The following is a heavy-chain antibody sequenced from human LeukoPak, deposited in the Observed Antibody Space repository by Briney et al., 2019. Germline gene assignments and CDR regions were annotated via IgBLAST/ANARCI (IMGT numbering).Heavy chain of an antibody. CDR1: GFTFSSYG. CDR2: IWYDGSNK. D-gene: IGHD6-19*01. V-gene: IGHV3-33*01. CDR3: AGSIAVAGTIDN. J-gene: IGHJ4*01. Sequence: GGSLRLSCAASGFTFSSYGMHWVRQAPGKGLEWVAVIWYDGSNKYYADSVKGRFTISRDNSKNTLYLQMNSLRAEDTAVYYGAGSIAVAGTIDNWGQGTLGTVSS.